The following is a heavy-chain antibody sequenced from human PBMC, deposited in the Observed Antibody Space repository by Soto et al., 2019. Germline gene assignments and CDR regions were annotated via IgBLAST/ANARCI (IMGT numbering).Heavy chain of an antibody. Sequence: ASVKVSCKASGYTFTSYDINWVRQATGQGFEWMGWMNPNSGNTNYAQKLQGRATMTRDTSMSTAYMELRSLRSDDTAVYYCARPSGSYPYYYYYGMDVWGQGTTVTVSS. V-gene: IGHV1-8*01. D-gene: IGHD1-26*01. CDR1: GYTFTSYD. J-gene: IGHJ6*02. CDR3: ARPSGSYPYYYYYGMDV. CDR2: MNPNSGNT.